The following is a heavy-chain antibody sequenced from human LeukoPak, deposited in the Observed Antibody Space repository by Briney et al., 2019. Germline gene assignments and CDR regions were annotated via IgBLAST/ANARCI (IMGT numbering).Heavy chain of an antibody. V-gene: IGHV3-43D*03. Sequence: GGSLRLSCAASGFTFDDYAMHWVRQAPGKGLEWVSLISWDGGSTYYADSVKGRFTISRDNSKNTLYLQMNSLRAEDTAVYYCARSWVLDYWGQGTLVTVSS. J-gene: IGHJ4*02. CDR3: ARSWVLDY. D-gene: IGHD3-10*01. CDR1: GFTFDDYA. CDR2: ISWDGGST.